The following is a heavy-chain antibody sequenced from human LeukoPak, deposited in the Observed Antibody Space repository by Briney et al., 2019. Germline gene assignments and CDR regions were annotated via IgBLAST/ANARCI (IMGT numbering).Heavy chain of an antibody. Sequence: GGSLRLSCAASGFTFSSYWMHWVRQAPGKGLVWVSRINSDGSGTTYADFVKGRFTFSRDNAKNTLYLQMNSLRAEDTAVYYCANSRWSGYLDYWGQGALVTVSS. CDR1: GFTFSSYW. D-gene: IGHD3-3*01. CDR3: ANSRWSGYLDY. CDR2: INSDGSGT. V-gene: IGHV3-74*01. J-gene: IGHJ4*02.